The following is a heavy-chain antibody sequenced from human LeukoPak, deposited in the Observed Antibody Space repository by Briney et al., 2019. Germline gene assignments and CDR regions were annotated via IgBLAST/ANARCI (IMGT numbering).Heavy chain of an antibody. CDR3: AKDLITMVLWSPGIDY. CDR1: GFTFSSYA. D-gene: IGHD3-10*01. Sequence: GGSLRLSCAASGFTFSSYAMSWVRQALGKGLEWVSAISGSGGSTYYADSVKGRFTISRDNSKNTLYLQMNSLRAEDTAVYYCAKDLITMVLWSPGIDYWGQGTLVTVSS. J-gene: IGHJ4*02. V-gene: IGHV3-23*01. CDR2: ISGSGGST.